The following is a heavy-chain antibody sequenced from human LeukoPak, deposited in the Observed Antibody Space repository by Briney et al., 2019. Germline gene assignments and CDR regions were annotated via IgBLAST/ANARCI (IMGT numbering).Heavy chain of an antibody. D-gene: IGHD3-22*01. V-gene: IGHV1-18*01. CDR3: ATDDSSGYYFGY. J-gene: IGHJ4*02. CDR2: ISAYNGNT. CDR1: GYTFTSYG. Sequence: ASVKVSCKASGYTFTSYGISWVRQAPGQGLEWMGWISAYNGNTNYAQKFQGRVTMTEDTSTDTAYMELSSLRSEDTAVYYRATDDSSGYYFGYWGQGTLVTVSS.